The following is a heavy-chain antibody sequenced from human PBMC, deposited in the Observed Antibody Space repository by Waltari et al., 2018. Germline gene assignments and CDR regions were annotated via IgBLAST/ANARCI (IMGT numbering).Heavy chain of an antibody. D-gene: IGHD3-22*01. CDR1: GGTFSSYA. Sequence: QVQLVQSGAEVKKPGSSVKVSCKASGGTFSSYAISWGRQAPGQGLEWMGGINPNSGGTNYAQKFQGRVTMTRDTSISTAYMELSRLRSDDTAVYYCASTRLEGYFDYWGQGTLVTVSS. CDR3: ASTRLEGYFDY. CDR2: INPNSGGT. J-gene: IGHJ4*02. V-gene: IGHV1-2*02.